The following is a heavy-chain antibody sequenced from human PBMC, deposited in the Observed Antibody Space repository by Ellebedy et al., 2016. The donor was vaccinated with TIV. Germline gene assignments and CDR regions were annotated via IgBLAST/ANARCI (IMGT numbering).Heavy chain of an antibody. V-gene: IGHV3-11*01. CDR1: GGSISSSSYY. CDR2: IRSTGSDK. CDR3: ARGGLQGSSGFYYTLDI. D-gene: IGHD3-10*01. Sequence: PSETLSLTCTVSGGSISSSSYYWGWIRQSPGKGLEWVSSIRSTGSDKYYADSVRGRLTVSRDNAKSSLYLQMDSLRANDTAVYYCARGGLQGSSGFYYTLDIWGQGTAVTVSS. J-gene: IGHJ6*02.